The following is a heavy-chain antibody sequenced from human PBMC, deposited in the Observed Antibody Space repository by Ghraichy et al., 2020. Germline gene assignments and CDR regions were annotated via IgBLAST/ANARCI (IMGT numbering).Heavy chain of an antibody. Sequence: SETLSRTCAVYGGSFSGYYWSWIRQPPGKGLEWIGEINHSGSTNYNPSLKSRVTISVDTSKNQFSLKLSSVTAADTAVYYCARVRAVAGSHRTDYWGQGTLVTVSS. J-gene: IGHJ4*02. D-gene: IGHD6-19*01. CDR1: GGSFSGYY. CDR2: INHSGST. V-gene: IGHV4-34*01. CDR3: ARVRAVAGSHRTDY.